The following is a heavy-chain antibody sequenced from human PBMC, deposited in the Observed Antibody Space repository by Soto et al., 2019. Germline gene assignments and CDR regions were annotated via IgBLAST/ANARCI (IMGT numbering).Heavy chain of an antibody. Sequence: QLQLQESGPRLVKPSETLSLTCAVSGGSLSSSSFFWGWIRQPPGKGLEWIGSMHSRGRSYYNASLKSRLPISVDTSKDQFSLRLTSVAATDTAVYFCASHIEFSGSSVFDSWGQGTLVNVSS. V-gene: IGHV4-39*01. D-gene: IGHD6-6*01. CDR3: ASHIEFSGSSVFDS. CDR1: GGSLSSSSFF. CDR2: MHSRGRS. J-gene: IGHJ4*02.